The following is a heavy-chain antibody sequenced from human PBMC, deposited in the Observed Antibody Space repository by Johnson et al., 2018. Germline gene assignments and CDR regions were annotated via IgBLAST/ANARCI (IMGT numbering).Heavy chain of an antibody. CDR3: AKDMGDISGYYYYYYYGMDV. CDR2: ISGSGGST. Sequence: VQLVQSGGGVVQPGRSLRLSCAASGFTFSSYAMSWVRQAPGKGLEWVSAISGSGGSTYYADSVKGRFTISRDNSKNTLYLQMNSLRAEDTAIYYCAKDMGDISGYYYYYYYGMDVWGQGTTVTVSS. V-gene: IGHV3-23*04. D-gene: IGHD3-22*01. J-gene: IGHJ6*02. CDR1: GFTFSSYA.